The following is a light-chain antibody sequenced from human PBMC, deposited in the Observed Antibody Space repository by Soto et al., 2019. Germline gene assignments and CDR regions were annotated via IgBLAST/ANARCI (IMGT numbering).Light chain of an antibody. V-gene: IGLV2-23*02. J-gene: IGLJ2*01. CDR1: SSDVGRYNL. CDR2: EVT. Sequence: QSALTQPASVSGSPGQSITISCTGTSSDVGRYNLVSWFQQHPGKAPKLMIYEVTKRPSGVSNRFSASKSGNTASLTISGLQAEDEGDYYCYSYAGSTTFVVFGGGTKLTVL. CDR3: YSYAGSTTFVV.